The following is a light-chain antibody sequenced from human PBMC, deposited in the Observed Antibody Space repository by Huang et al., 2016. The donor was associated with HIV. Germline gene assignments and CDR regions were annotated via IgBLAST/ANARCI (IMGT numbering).Light chain of an antibody. Sequence: EIVMTQSPATLSVSPGERATLSCRASQTVNSNLAWYQHKPGQAPRPLIYGASTRATGVPARFSGSGSVTKFTLTISSLQSEDFAVYYCQQYNNWLAFGQGTKVEIK. CDR3: QQYNNWLA. CDR2: GAS. CDR1: QTVNSN. J-gene: IGKJ1*01. V-gene: IGKV3-15*01.